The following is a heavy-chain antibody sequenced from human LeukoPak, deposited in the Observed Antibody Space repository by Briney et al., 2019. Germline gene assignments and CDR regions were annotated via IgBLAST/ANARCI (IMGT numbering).Heavy chain of an antibody. V-gene: IGHV1-18*01. CDR1: GYTFTNYD. Sequence: ASVKVSCKASGYTFTNYDVNWVRQATGQGLEWMGWISAYNGNTNYAQKLQGRVTMTTDTSTSTAYMELRSLRSDDTAVYYCARPAYYDSSGYVIDYWGQGTLVTVSS. CDR3: ARPAYYDSSGYVIDY. CDR2: ISAYNGNT. J-gene: IGHJ4*02. D-gene: IGHD3-22*01.